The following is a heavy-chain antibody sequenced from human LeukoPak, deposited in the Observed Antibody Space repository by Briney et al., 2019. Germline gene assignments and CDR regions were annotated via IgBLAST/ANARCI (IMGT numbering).Heavy chain of an antibody. CDR2: IYYSGST. D-gene: IGHD5-18*01. CDR3: ARVGDTAILLSTIDY. J-gene: IGHJ4*02. Sequence: PSETLSLTCTVSGGSISSYYWSWIRQPPGKGLEWIGYIYYSGSTNYNPSLKSRVTISVDTFKNQFSLKLSSVTAADTAVYYCARVGDTAILLSTIDYWGQGTLATVSS. CDR1: GGSISSYY. V-gene: IGHV4-59*01.